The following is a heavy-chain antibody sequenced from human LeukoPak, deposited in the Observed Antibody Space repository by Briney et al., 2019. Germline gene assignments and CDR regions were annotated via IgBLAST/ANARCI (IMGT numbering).Heavy chain of an antibody. V-gene: IGHV1-24*01. Sequence: ASVKVSCKVSRNTLTDLFIHWVRRAPGKGLEWMGGFDPEGSETIYAFRFQDRLAMTVDTSSDTASMELSRLTVFDTAVYYCTTDIDRYSSGWYRVDYWGQGTLVTVSS. J-gene: IGHJ4*02. CDR3: TTDIDRYSSGWYRVDY. D-gene: IGHD6-19*01. CDR2: FDPEGSET. CDR1: RNTLTDLF.